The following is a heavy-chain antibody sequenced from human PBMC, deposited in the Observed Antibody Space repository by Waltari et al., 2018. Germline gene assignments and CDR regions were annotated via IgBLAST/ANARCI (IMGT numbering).Heavy chain of an antibody. CDR1: GYTFTSYD. V-gene: IGHV1-8*01. J-gene: IGHJ4*02. Sequence: QVQLVQSGAEVKKPGASVKVSCKASGYTFTSYDINWVRQATGQGLEWMGWMNPNSGNTGYAQKFQGRVTMTRNTSISTAYMELSSLRSEDTAVYYCARGLTYYYDSSGYYYFDYWGQGTLVTVSS. D-gene: IGHD3-22*01. CDR3: ARGLTYYYDSSGYYYFDY. CDR2: MNPNSGNT.